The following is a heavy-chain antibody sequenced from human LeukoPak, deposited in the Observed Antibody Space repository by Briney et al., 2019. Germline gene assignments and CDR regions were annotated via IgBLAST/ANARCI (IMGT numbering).Heavy chain of an antibody. CDR3: ARDWGLIGTTDWGGHENWFDP. D-gene: IGHD1-7*01. V-gene: IGHV1-69*13. CDR2: IIPILGTA. Sequence: SVKVSCKASGGSFSNYAISWVRQAPGQGLEWMGGIIPILGTANNAKQFQGRVTITADESTSTAYMELSSLRSEDTAVYYCARDWGLIGTTDWGGHENWFDPWGRGTLVTVSS. CDR1: GGSFSNYA. J-gene: IGHJ5*02.